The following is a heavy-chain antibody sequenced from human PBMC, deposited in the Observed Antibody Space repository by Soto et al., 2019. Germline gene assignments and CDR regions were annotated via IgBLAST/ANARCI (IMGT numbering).Heavy chain of an antibody. CDR3: ARGGYGSGLNWFDP. V-gene: IGHV4-59*12. CDR1: GGTISSYY. J-gene: IGHJ5*02. D-gene: IGHD3-10*01. CDR2: IYSRGTT. Sequence: SETLSLTCSVSGGTISSYYWSWIRQPPGKGLEWIGYIYSRGTTSYNPSLKSRATILVDTSKNQFSLRLTSVTAADTAVYYCARGGYGSGLNWFDPWGQGTLVTVSS.